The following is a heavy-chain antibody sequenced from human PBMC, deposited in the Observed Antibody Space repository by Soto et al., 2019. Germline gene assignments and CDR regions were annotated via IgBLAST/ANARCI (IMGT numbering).Heavy chain of an antibody. CDR1: GGTFSSYA. CDR3: AREYILTGPIDY. V-gene: IGHV1-69*13. D-gene: IGHD3-9*01. J-gene: IGHJ4*02. CDR2: IIPIFGTA. Sequence: ASVKVSCKASGGTFSSYAISWVRQAPGQGLEWMGGIIPIFGTANYAQKFQGRVTITADESTSTAYMELSSLRSEDTAVYYCAREYILTGPIDYWGQGTLVTVSS.